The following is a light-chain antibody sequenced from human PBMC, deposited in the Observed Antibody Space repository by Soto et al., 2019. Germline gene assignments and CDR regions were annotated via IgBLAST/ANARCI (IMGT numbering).Light chain of an antibody. J-gene: IGKJ1*01. Sequence: VMSESPCTLSVSAGNRVILSCRASQSISTNLAWYQQKPGQAPRLLIYGASARATGIPERFRGSGSGTEFTLTISSLRSEDFAVYYCQHSNNWPLTFGQGTKVDIK. CDR1: QSISTN. V-gene: IGKV3-15*01. CDR3: QHSNNWPLT. CDR2: GAS.